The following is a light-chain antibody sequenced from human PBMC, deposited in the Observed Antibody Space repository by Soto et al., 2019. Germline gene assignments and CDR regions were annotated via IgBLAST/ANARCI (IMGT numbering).Light chain of an antibody. CDR1: QGVSSA. CDR2: GVS. CDR3: QQFNNFPLT. V-gene: IGKV1D-13*01. Sequence: ALQLPQSPSSLSASVGDRVRIFCRASQGVSSALAWYQQKPGKAPELLIYGVSSLESGVPSRISGTGSGTDFTLTISSLQPEDFATYYCQQFNNFPLTFGGGTKVEIK. J-gene: IGKJ4*01.